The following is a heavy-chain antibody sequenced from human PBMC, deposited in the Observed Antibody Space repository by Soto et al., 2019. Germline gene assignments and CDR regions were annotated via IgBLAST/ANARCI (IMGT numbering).Heavy chain of an antibody. CDR1: GYTFTSYD. V-gene: IGHV1-8*01. J-gene: IGHJ5*02. Sequence: ASVKVSCKASGYTFTSYDINWVRQATGQGLEWMGWMNPNSGNTGYAQKFQGRVTMTRNTSISTAYMELSSLRSEDTAVYYCARVRTLYCSSTSCYRRSSWFDPWGQGTLVTVSS. CDR2: MNPNSGNT. CDR3: ARVRTLYCSSTSCYRRSSWFDP. D-gene: IGHD2-2*01.